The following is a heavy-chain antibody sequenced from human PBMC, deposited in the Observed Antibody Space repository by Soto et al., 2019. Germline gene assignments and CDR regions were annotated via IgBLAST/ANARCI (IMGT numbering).Heavy chain of an antibody. CDR1: GYTFSSYR. V-gene: IGHV1-18*03. CDR2: IHAYNGDT. D-gene: IGHD4-17*01. J-gene: IGHJ4*02. CDR3: ARADYGDADY. Sequence: QVQLVQSGAEVKKPGASVKVSCKASGYTFSSYRISWVRQAPGQGPEWMGWIHAYNGDTTYAQEFQARPIMTTDTSASTAYMELRRLTCADMAVYYCARADYGDADYWGQGTLFTVSS.